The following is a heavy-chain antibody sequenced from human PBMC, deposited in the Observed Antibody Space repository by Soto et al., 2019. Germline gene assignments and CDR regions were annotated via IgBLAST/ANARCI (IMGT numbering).Heavy chain of an antibody. CDR3: APLSVSLSGPYGIHV. D-gene: IGHD2-15*01. J-gene: IGHJ6*02. Sequence: SETLSLTCTVSGGSFSSYYWSWIRQPPGKGLEWIGYIYYSGRSNYNPSLKSRLTISVETSKNQISLKLRSVTAADTAVYYCAPLSVSLSGPYGIHVWGQGTTVTVSS. CDR2: IYYSGRS. CDR1: GGSFSSYY. V-gene: IGHV4-59*01.